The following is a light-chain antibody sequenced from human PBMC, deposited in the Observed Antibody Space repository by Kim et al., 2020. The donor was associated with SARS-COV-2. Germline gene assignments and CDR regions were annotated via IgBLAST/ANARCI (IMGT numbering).Light chain of an antibody. CDR2: DAS. J-gene: IGKJ2*01. V-gene: IGKV3-20*01. CDR3: QQYVTSPLT. CDR1: QSVSHSY. Sequence: LSPGERATLSGRASQSVSHSYLAWYQQKPGQAPRLLIYDASSRANGIPDRFSGSGSGTDFSLTISRLEPEDFAVYSCQQYVTSPLTFGQGTKLEI.